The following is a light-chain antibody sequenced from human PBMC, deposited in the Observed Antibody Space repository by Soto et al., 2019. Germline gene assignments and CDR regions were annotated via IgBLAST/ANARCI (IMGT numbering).Light chain of an antibody. V-gene: IGLV1-40*01. CDR3: QSYDSSLFYV. CDR1: SSNIGAGYD. CDR2: GNS. Sequence: QSALTQPPSVSGAPGQRVTISCTGSSSNIGAGYDVHWYQQLPGTAPKLLIYGNSNRPSGVPDRFSGSKSGTSASLAITGFQAEDEADYYCQSYDSSLFYVFGTGTKVTVL. J-gene: IGLJ1*01.